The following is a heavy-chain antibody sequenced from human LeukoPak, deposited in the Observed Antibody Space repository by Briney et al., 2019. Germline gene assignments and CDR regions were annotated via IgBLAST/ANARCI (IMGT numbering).Heavy chain of an antibody. CDR1: GFTFSSYA. CDR3: ARFNYYDSSGYYRSPYY. D-gene: IGHD3-22*01. J-gene: IGHJ4*02. CDR2: ISYDGSNK. V-gene: IGHV3-30-3*01. Sequence: PGGSLRLSCAASGFTFSSYAMHWVRQAPGKGLEWVAVISYDGSNKYYADSVKGRFTISRDNSKNTLYLQMNSLRAEDTAVYYCARFNYYDSSGYYRSPYYWGQGTLVTVSS.